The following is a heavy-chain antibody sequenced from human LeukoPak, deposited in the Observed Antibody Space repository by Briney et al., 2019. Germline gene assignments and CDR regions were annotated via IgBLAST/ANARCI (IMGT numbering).Heavy chain of an antibody. V-gene: IGHV3-30-3*02. Sequence: PGGSLRLSCAASGFTFSSYAMHWVRQAPGKGLEWVAVISYDGSNKYYADSVKGRFTISRDNSKNTLYLQMNSLRAEDTAVYYCACLTNDYGGNSVQFANDYWGQGTLVTVSS. CDR1: GFTFSSYA. CDR3: ACLTNDYGGNSVQFANDY. J-gene: IGHJ4*02. CDR2: ISYDGSNK. D-gene: IGHD4-17*01.